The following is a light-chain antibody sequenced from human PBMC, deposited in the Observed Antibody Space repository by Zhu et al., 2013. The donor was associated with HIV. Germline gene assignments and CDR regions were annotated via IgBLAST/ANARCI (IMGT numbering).Light chain of an antibody. V-gene: IGKV1-33*01. J-gene: IGKJ3*01. Sequence: DIQMTQSPSSLSASVGDRITITCQASQDIGNFLNWFQQKPGKAPKILIYDASKLDTGVPSRFSGSGSGTAFTFTISSLQPEDIATYYCQQYDDLPSFGPGTKLEIK. CDR1: QDIGNF. CDR3: QQYDDLPS. CDR2: DAS.